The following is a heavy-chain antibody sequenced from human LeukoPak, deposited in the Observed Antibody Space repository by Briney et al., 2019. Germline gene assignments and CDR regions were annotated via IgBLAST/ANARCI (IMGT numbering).Heavy chain of an antibody. Sequence: ASVNVSCKASGYIFTGYYMHWVRQAPGQGLEWMGRINPNGGGTNYAQKFQGRVTMTRDTSISTAYMELSRLRSDDTAVYYCARAFEGGFDPWGQGTLVTVSS. CDR1: GYIFTGYY. J-gene: IGHJ5*02. V-gene: IGHV1-2*02. CDR3: ARAFEGGFDP. CDR2: INPNGGGT. D-gene: IGHD3-16*01.